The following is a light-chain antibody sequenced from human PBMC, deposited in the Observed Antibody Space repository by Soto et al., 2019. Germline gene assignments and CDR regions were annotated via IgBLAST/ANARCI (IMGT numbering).Light chain of an antibody. Sequence: EIVMTQSPATLSVSPGERATLSCRASQSVSSNLAWYQQKPGQAPRLHIYGASTRATGIPARFSGSGSGTEFTLTISSLQSEDFAVYYCQQYNNWPSWTFGQGTKVDI. V-gene: IGKV3-15*01. J-gene: IGKJ1*01. CDR1: QSVSSN. CDR2: GAS. CDR3: QQYNNWPSWT.